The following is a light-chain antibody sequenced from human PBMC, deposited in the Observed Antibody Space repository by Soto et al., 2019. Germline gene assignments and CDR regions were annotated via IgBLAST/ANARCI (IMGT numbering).Light chain of an antibody. CDR3: QQYGESPLT. CDR1: QSVTSSY. Sequence: IVLTQSPGTVSFSPGERATLSCRASQSVTSSYLAWYQQKPGQAPRLLIYGVSSRATGIPDRFSGSGAGKDFTLTISRLEPEDFAVYYSQQYGESPLTFGGGIKVDIX. CDR2: GVS. J-gene: IGKJ4*01. V-gene: IGKV3-20*01.